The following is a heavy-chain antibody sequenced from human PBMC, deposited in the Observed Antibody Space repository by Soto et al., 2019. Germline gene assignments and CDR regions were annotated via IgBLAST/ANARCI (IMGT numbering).Heavy chain of an antibody. Sequence: QVQLVESGGGVVQPGRSLRLSCAASGFTISSYGMHWVRQAPGKGLEWVAVISYDGSNKYYADSVKGRFTISRDNSKNTLYLQMNSLRAEDTAVYYCAKDSYPGIAVAGSVNYWGQGTLVTASS. CDR3: AKDSYPGIAVAGSVNY. J-gene: IGHJ4*02. CDR2: ISYDGSNK. D-gene: IGHD6-19*01. CDR1: GFTISSYG. V-gene: IGHV3-30*18.